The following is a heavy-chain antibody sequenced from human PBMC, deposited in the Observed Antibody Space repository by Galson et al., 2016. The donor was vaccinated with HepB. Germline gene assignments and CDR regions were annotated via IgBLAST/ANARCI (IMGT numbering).Heavy chain of an antibody. CDR1: GFTFSSYW. V-gene: IGHV3-74*01. D-gene: IGHD2-8*01. CDR2: IKSDGRET. Sequence: SLRLSCAASGFTFSSYWMHWVRQAPGEGLVWVSRIKSDGRETTYADSVKGRFTITRDNAENTLYPQMNSLRADDPAVYYCASDRVFYGMDVWGQGTTVTVSS. CDR3: ASDRVFYGMDV. J-gene: IGHJ6*02.